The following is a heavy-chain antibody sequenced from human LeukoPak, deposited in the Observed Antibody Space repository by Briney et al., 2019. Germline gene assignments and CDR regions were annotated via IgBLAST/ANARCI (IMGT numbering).Heavy chain of an antibody. J-gene: IGHJ4*02. Sequence: PGGSLRLSCAASGFTFDDYAMHWVRQAPGKGLEWVSGISWNSGSIGYADSVKGRFTISRDNAKNSLYLQMNSLRAEDPALYYCAKDTGYGSGSPLHYFDYWGQGTLVTVSS. CDR3: AKDTGYGSGSPLHYFDY. CDR1: GFTFDDYA. D-gene: IGHD3-10*01. V-gene: IGHV3-9*01. CDR2: ISWNSGSI.